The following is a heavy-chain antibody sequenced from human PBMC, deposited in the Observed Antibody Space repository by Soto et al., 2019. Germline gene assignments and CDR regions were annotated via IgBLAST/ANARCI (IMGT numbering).Heavy chain of an antibody. D-gene: IGHD3-3*01. V-gene: IGHV3-7*01. CDR1: GFTFSTYW. CDR3: ARGAYYDFWSGFQSWFDP. Sequence: GGSLRLSCAASGFTFSTYWMTWVRQAPGRGLEWVANINQDGSRKYYVGSVKGRFTISRDNAKNSLYLKMNSLRAEDTAVYYCARGAYYDFWSGFQSWFDPWGQGTLVTVSS. CDR2: INQDGSRK. J-gene: IGHJ5*02.